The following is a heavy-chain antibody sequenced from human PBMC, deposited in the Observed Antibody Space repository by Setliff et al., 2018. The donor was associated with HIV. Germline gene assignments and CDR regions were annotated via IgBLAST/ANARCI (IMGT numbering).Heavy chain of an antibody. V-gene: IGHV1-8*01. CDR2: MNPNSGNT. CDR1: GYTFTSYD. Sequence: ASVKVSCKASGYTFTSYDINWVRQATGQGLEWMGWMNPNSGNTGYAQKFQGRVTMTRNTSISTAYMELSSLRSEDTAVYYGARGLAVAGKSYYSYYYMDVWGKGTTVTVSS. D-gene: IGHD6-19*01. CDR3: ARGLAVAGKSYYSYYYMDV. J-gene: IGHJ6*03.